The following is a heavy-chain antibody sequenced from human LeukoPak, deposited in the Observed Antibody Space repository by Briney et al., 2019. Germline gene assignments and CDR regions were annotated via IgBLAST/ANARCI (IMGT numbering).Heavy chain of an antibody. Sequence: PSETLSLTCTVPGGSISSYYWSWIRQPPGKGLEWIGYIYYSGSTNYNPSLKSRVTISVDTSKNQFSLKLSSVTAADTAVYYCARGGVISGSSAYISWGQGTLVTVSS. D-gene: IGHD5-12*01. J-gene: IGHJ4*02. CDR2: IYYSGST. CDR1: GGSISSYY. CDR3: ARGGVISGSSAYIS. V-gene: IGHV4-59*01.